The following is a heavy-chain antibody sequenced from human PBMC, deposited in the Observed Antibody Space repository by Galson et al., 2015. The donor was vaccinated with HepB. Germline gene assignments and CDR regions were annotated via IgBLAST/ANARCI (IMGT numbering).Heavy chain of an antibody. CDR2: IYYSGST. V-gene: IGHV4-39*01. Sequence: ETLSLTCTVSGASIRSRSFYWGWIRQPPGKGLEWIGSIYYSGSTYHNPSLKSRVTISVDTSKNQFSLKLSSVTAADTAVYYCARLGGLHGGNYFDSWGQGTLVTVSS. CDR1: GASIRSRSFY. D-gene: IGHD4-23*01. CDR3: ARLGGLHGGNYFDS. J-gene: IGHJ4*02.